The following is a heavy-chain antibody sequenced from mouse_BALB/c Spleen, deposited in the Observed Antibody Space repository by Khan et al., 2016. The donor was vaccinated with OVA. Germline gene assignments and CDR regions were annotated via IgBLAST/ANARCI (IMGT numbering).Heavy chain of an antibody. CDR2: INPSTDYT. D-gene: IGHD1-1*01. CDR1: GYTFTNYW. J-gene: IGHJ3*01. V-gene: IGHV1-7*01. Sequence: QVQLQQSGAELAKPGASVKMSCKASGYTFTNYWMHWVKQRPGQGLEWIGYINPSTDYTEYNQKFKDKATLTADKSSSTAYMQLTSLTSDDSSLYYGVNHGSSSAWFTYWGQGTLVTVSA. CDR3: VNHGSSSAWFTY.